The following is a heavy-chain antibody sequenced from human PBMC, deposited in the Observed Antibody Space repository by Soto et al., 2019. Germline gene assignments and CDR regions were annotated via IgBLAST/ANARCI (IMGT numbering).Heavy chain of an antibody. Sequence: GASVKVSCKASGYTFTSYDINWVRQATGQGLEWMGWMNPNSGNTGYAQKFQGRVTMTRNTSISTAYMELSSLRSEDTAVYYCARGDTMVRGVIGYYYYGMDVWGQGTTVTVSS. CDR2: MNPNSGNT. CDR1: GYTFTSYD. V-gene: IGHV1-8*01. J-gene: IGHJ6*02. D-gene: IGHD3-10*01. CDR3: ARGDTMVRGVIGYYYYGMDV.